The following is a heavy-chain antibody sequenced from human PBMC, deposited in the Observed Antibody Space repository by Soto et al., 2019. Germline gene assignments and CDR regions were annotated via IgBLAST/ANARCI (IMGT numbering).Heavy chain of an antibody. D-gene: IGHD3-16*01. V-gene: IGHV1-18*01. CDR2: VSAYTGKK. J-gene: IGHJ4*02. CDR1: GYPFITHS. Sequence: QVQLVQSGPEMKRPGASVKVSCKASGYPFITHSVTWVRQAPGQGLEWMGWVSAYTGKKSYSQNLQGRSTMSMDTSTNTAYMELRSLESDDTAVYYCARGGDSPDFWGQGTLVTVSS. CDR3: ARGGDSPDF.